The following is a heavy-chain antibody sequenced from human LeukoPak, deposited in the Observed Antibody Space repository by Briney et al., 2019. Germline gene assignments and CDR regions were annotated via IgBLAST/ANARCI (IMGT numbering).Heavy chain of an antibody. D-gene: IGHD2/OR15-2a*01. CDR2: INHSGST. Sequence: SETLSLTCTVSGGSISSGSYNWGWIRQPPGKGLEWIGEINHSGSTSYNPSLKSRVTISVDTSKNQFSLKLSSVTAADTAVYYCARLLGGYWGQGTLVTVSS. CDR1: GGSISSGSYN. CDR3: ARLLGGY. J-gene: IGHJ4*02. V-gene: IGHV4-39*07.